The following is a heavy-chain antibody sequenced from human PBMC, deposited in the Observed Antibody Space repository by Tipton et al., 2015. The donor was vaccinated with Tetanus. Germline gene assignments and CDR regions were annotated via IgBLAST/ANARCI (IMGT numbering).Heavy chain of an antibody. CDR2: VHYSGST. J-gene: IGHJ4*02. D-gene: IGHD1-26*01. CDR1: GGSISSYY. V-gene: IGHV4-59*12. Sequence: TLSLTCSVSGGSISSYYWTWIRQPPGRGLEWIGFVHYSGSTYYNPSLKSRVTISVDTSKNQFSLKLSSVTAADTAVYYCARGGSYHTPPGYWGQGTLVTVSS. CDR3: ARGGSYHTPPGY.